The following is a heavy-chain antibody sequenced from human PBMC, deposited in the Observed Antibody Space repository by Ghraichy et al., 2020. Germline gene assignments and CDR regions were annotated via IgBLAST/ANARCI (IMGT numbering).Heavy chain of an antibody. J-gene: IGHJ2*01. CDR2: IYYSGST. CDR1: GGSISSSRYY. Sequence: SETLSLTCTVSGGSISSSRYYWGWIRQPPRKGLEWIGSIYYSGSTYYNPSLKSRVTLSVDTSKNQFSLKLRSVTAADTAVYYCAGEFHYYDSSGYYPVWYFDLWGRGTLVTVSS. CDR3: AGEFHYYDSSGYYPVWYFDL. D-gene: IGHD3-22*01. V-gene: IGHV4-39*07.